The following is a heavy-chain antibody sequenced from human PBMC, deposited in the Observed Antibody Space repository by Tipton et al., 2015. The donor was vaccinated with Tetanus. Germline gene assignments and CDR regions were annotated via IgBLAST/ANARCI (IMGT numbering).Heavy chain of an antibody. Sequence: TLSLTCTVSGGSIRSYYWSWIRQPPGKGLEWIGYIYYSGSTNYNPSLKSRVTISVDTSKNQFSLKLSSVTAADTAVYYCARAGGGSWGNFDYWGQGTLVTVSS. CDR2: IYYSGST. D-gene: IGHD6-13*01. J-gene: IGHJ4*02. CDR1: GGSIRSYY. V-gene: IGHV4-59*01. CDR3: ARAGGGSWGNFDY.